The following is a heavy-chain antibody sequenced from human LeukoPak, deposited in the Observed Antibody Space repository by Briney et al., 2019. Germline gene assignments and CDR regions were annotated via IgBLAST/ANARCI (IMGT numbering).Heavy chain of an antibody. D-gene: IGHD3-3*01. Sequence: ASVKVSCKASGDAFTSYGISWVRQAPGQGLEWMGWIIAYNGNTNYAQKLQGRVTMTTDTSTSTAYMELRSLRSDDTAVYYCARDSVFWSGYYTYDYWGQGTLVTVSS. CDR2: IIAYNGNT. CDR1: GDAFTSYG. CDR3: ARDSVFWSGYYTYDY. J-gene: IGHJ4*02. V-gene: IGHV1-18*01.